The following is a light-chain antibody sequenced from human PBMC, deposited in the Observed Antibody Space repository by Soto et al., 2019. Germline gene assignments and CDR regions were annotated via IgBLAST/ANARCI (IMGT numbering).Light chain of an antibody. J-gene: IGKJ2*01. CDR2: GAS. CDR3: QQSNSFPFT. V-gene: IGKV1-12*01. Sequence: DIQMNQSPSSVSASVGDSVTITCRASQGISKWLAWYQQKPGKATNLLIYGASTLQSGVPSRFSGSGSGTEFTLTISSLQPEDFATYYCQQSNSFPFTFGQGTRL. CDR1: QGISKW.